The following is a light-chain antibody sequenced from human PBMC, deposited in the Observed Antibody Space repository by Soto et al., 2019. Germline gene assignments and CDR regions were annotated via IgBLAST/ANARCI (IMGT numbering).Light chain of an antibody. CDR1: QSVSSY. CDR3: QQRSNWPPTWT. V-gene: IGKV3-11*01. CDR2: DAS. Sequence: EIVLTQSPATLSLSPGERATLSCRASQSVSSYLAWYQQKPGQAPRLLIYDASNRATGIPARFSGSGSGTGFTLTNSSLEPEDFAVYYCQQRSNWPPTWTFGQGTKVEIK. J-gene: IGKJ1*01.